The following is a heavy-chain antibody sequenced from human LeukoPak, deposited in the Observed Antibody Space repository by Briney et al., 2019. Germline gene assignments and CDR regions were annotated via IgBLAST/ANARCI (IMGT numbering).Heavy chain of an antibody. CDR2: INHSGST. V-gene: IGHV4-34*01. D-gene: IGHD1-26*01. Sequence: PSETLSLTCAVYGGSFSGYYWSWIRQPPGKGLEWIGEINHSGSTNYNPSLKSRVTISVDTSKNQFSLRLHSVTAADTSVYYCARHAFLSYYSPFDYWGQGSLVTVSS. CDR3: ARHAFLSYYSPFDY. J-gene: IGHJ4*02. CDR1: GGSFSGYY.